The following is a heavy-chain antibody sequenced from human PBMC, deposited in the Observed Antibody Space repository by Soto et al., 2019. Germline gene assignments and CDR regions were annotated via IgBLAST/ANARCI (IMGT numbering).Heavy chain of an antibody. Sequence: QVQLVQSGAEVKKPGASVKVSCKASGYTFTSYGISWVRQAPGQGLEWMGWISAYNGNTNYAQKLQGRVTMTTDTSTSTAYMALRSVRSDDTAVYYCARKDYYDSSGYRRDFDYWGQGTLVTVSS. CDR3: ARKDYYDSSGYRRDFDY. D-gene: IGHD3-22*01. J-gene: IGHJ4*02. CDR1: GYTFTSYG. V-gene: IGHV1-18*01. CDR2: ISAYNGNT.